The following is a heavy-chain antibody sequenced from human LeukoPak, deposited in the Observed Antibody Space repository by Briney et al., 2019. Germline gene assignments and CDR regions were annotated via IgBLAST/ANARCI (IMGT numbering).Heavy chain of an antibody. CDR2: IRNDGTDK. J-gene: IGHJ4*02. CDR3: AKAEEGYCSGGSCYSLNY. Sequence: GGSLRLSCAASGFTLRNYGMHWVRQAPGKGLHWVAFIRNDGTDKYYTDAVKGRFTISRDNSKNTLYLQMNSLRTEDTAVYYCAKAEEGYCSGGSCYSLNYWGQGALVTVSS. V-gene: IGHV3-30*02. D-gene: IGHD2-15*01. CDR1: GFTLRNYG.